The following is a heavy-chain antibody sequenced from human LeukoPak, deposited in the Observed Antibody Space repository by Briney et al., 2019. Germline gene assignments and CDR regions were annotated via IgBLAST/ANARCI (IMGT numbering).Heavy chain of an antibody. CDR1: GYTFTSYA. D-gene: IGHD3-10*01. CDR2: INAGNGNT. CDR3: ARVFVGYYGSGSYYNAAFDI. J-gene: IGHJ3*02. Sequence: ASVKVSCTASGYTFTSYAMHWVRQAPGQRLEWMGWINAGNGNTKYSQKFQGRVTITRDTSASTAYMELSSLRSEDTAVYYCARVFVGYYGSGSYYNAAFDIWGQGTMVTVSS. V-gene: IGHV1-3*01.